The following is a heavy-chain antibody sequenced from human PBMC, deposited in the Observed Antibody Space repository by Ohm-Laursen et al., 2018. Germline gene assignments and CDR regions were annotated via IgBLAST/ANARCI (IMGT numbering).Heavy chain of an antibody. Sequence: SLRLSCAASGFTFGTYGMSWVRQAPGKGLEWVSAISGNGDSTYYADSVRDRFIISRDNSKNTLYLQMSSLRAEDTAIYYCHKHDYDDYDIDYWGQGILVTVSS. J-gene: IGHJ4*02. CDR3: HKHDYDDYDIDY. D-gene: IGHD4-17*01. CDR2: ISGNGDST. V-gene: IGHV3-23*01. CDR1: GFTFGTYG.